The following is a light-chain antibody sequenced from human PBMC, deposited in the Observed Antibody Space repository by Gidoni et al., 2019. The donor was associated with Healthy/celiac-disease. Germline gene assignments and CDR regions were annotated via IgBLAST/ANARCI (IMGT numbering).Light chain of an antibody. Sequence: AIRMTQSPSSFSASTGDRVTITCRSSQGISSYLAWYQQKPGKAPKLLIYAASTLQCGVPSRFRGSGSGTDFTLTISCLQSEDFATYYCQPYYSYPLTFGGGTKVEIK. CDR2: AAS. CDR1: QGISSY. J-gene: IGKJ4*01. V-gene: IGKV1-8*01. CDR3: QPYYSYPLT.